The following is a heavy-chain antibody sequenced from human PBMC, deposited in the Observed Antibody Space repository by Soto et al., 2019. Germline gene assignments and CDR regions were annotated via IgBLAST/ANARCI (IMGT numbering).Heavy chain of an antibody. Sequence: GGSLRLSCAASGFTFSSYAMSWVRQAPGKGLEWVAVISYDGSNKYYADSVKGRFTISRDNSKNTLYLQMNSLRAEDTAVYYCAKSTIFGVVIDTDAFDIWGQGTMVTVSS. D-gene: IGHD3-3*01. CDR1: GFTFSSYA. CDR2: ISYDGSNK. V-gene: IGHV3-30*18. CDR3: AKSTIFGVVIDTDAFDI. J-gene: IGHJ3*02.